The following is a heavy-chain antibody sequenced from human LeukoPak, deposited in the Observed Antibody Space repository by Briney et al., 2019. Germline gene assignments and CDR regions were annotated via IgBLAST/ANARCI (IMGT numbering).Heavy chain of an antibody. CDR2: ISSSSSYI. Sequence: PGGSLRLSCAASGFTFSDAWMSWVRQAPGTGLEWVSSISSSSSYIYYADSVKGRFTISRDNAKNSLYLQMNSLRAEDTAVYYCARKPTATTVTTFNNYWGQGTLVTVSS. CDR3: ARKPTATTVTTFNNY. V-gene: IGHV3-21*01. J-gene: IGHJ4*02. D-gene: IGHD4-11*01. CDR1: GFTFSDAW.